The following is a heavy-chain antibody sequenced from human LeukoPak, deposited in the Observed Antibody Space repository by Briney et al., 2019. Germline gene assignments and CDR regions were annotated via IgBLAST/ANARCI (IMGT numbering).Heavy chain of an antibody. V-gene: IGHV3-53*01. Sequence: EWVSVIYSGGSTYYADSVKGRFTISRDNSKNTLYLQMNSLRAEDTAVYYCAIYDSSGYYDYWGQGTLVTVSS. CDR3: AIYDSSGYYDY. J-gene: IGHJ4*02. D-gene: IGHD3-22*01. CDR2: IYSGGST.